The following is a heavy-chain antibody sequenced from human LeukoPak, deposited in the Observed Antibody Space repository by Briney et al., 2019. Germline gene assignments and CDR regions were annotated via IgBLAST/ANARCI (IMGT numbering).Heavy chain of an antibody. V-gene: IGHV1-2*02. CDR2: LNPDSGAT. J-gene: IGHJ4*02. Sequence: ASVKVSCKASGYTLTGYYLHWVRQAPGQGLEWMGWLNPDSGATNYAQKFQGRVTITRDTSISTAYMELSRLTSDDTAVYYCARDPRNYIDYWGQGTLVTV. CDR3: ARDPRNYIDY. CDR1: GYTLTGYY.